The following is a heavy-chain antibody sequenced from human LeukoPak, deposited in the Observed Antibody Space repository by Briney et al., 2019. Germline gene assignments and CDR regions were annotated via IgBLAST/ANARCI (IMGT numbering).Heavy chain of an antibody. D-gene: IGHD2-2*01. J-gene: IGHJ3*02. CDR3: ASSKKLPADSDAFDI. CDR2: IYASGST. V-gene: IGHV4-4*07. CDR1: GGSISNYY. Sequence: SETLSLTCTVSGGSISNYYWSWIRQPAGKEPEWIGRIYASGSTSYKSSLKSRLTMSVDTSKNQFSLKLTSVTAADTAVYCCASSKKLPADSDAFDIWGHGTMVTVSS.